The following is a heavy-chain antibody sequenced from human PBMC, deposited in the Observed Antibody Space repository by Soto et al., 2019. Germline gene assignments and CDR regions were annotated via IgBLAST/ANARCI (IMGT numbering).Heavy chain of an antibody. Sequence: EVQLVESGGGLIQPGGSLRLSCAVSGFTVSNNYMSWVRQAPGKGLEGVSVIYSGGYTAYGDSVKGRFTISRDNSKNTLSLQKTGRGARGPAVCSGATHPGGGGYWGQGTLVTVSS. CDR1: GFTVSNNY. D-gene: IGHD3-10*01. J-gene: IGHJ4*02. CDR3: ATHPGGGGY. CDR2: IYSGGYT. V-gene: IGHV3-53*01.